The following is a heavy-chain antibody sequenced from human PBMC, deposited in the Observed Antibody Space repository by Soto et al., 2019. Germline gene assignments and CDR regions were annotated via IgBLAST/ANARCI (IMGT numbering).Heavy chain of an antibody. V-gene: IGHV3-30*03. CDR3: ATDNRAGTTSLLYYFDY. CDR2: ILYDGSYK. CDR1: GFSFNTNG. J-gene: IGHJ4*02. D-gene: IGHD1-1*01. Sequence: QVQLVEFGGGVVQPGRSLRLSCVASGFSFNTNGMHWVRQAPGKGLEWVADILYDGSYKNYADSVKDRFAISRDNSKNTLYLQMNTLRSQDTAVYYCATDNRAGTTSLLYYFDYWGEGTLVTVSP.